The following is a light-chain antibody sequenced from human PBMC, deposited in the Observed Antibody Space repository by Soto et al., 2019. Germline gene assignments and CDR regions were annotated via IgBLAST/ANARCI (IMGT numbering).Light chain of an antibody. V-gene: IGLV2-23*02. CDR2: EVS. CDR3: CSYAGTRTFA. CDR1: SRDVGSYNL. J-gene: IGLJ2*01. Sequence: QSALTQPASVSGSPGQSITISCTGTSRDVGSYNLVSWYQQHPGKAPKLMMYEVSKRPSGVSNRFSGSKSGNTASLTISGLQAEDEADYYCCSYAGTRTFAFGGGTKVTVL.